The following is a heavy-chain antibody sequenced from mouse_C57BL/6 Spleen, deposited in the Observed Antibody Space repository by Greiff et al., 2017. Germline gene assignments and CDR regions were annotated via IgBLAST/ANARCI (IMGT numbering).Heavy chain of an antibody. CDR3: ARGDGSSYVGAMDY. CDR1: GYSITSGYD. CDR2: ISYSGST. J-gene: IGHJ4*01. Sequence: DVQLQESGPGMVKPSQSLSLTCTVTGYSITSGYDWHWIRHFPGNKLEWMGYISYSGSTNYNPSLKSRISITHDTSKNHFFLKLNSVTTEDTATYYCARGDGSSYVGAMDYWGQGTSVTVSS. D-gene: IGHD1-1*01. V-gene: IGHV3-1*01.